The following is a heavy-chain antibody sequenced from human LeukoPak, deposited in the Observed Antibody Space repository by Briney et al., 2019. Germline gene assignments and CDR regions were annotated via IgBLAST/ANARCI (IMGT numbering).Heavy chain of an antibody. D-gene: IGHD3-10*01. J-gene: IGHJ3*02. V-gene: IGHV1-2*02. Sequence: ASVKASCKASGYTFTGYYMHWVRQAPGQGLEWMGWINPNSGGTNYAQKFQGRVTMTRDTSISTAYMELSRLRSDDTAVHYCARDRGTRGAFDIWGQGTMVTVSS. CDR2: INPNSGGT. CDR3: ARDRGTRGAFDI. CDR1: GYTFTGYY.